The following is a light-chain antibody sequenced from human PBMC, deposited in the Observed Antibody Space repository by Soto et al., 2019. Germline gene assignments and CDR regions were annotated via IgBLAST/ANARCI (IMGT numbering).Light chain of an antibody. CDR3: QQYGSSPRT. Sequence: EIVLTQSPGTLSLSPGERATLSCRASQSVTSSYLAWYQQKPGQAPRLLIYVASSRATGIPDRFSGSGSGTDFTLTINRLKHEDVAVYSCQQYGSSPRTFGQGTKLEIK. CDR2: VAS. J-gene: IGKJ2*01. V-gene: IGKV3-20*01. CDR1: QSVTSSY.